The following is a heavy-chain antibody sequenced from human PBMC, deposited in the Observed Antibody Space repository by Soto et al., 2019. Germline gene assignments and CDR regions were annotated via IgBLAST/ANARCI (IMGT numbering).Heavy chain of an antibody. CDR1: GFTFSSYG. CDR3: ERDQYYDFGSGYYRHYYYGRDV. V-gene: IGHV3-33*01. Sequence: QVQLVESGGGVVQPGRSLRLSCAASGFTFSSYGMHWVRQAPGKGLEWVAVIWYDGSNKYYADSVQGRFTISRDNSKNKLYLQMNGLRAEYTAVYYCERDQYYDFGSGYYRHYYYGRDVWGQGTTFTFSS. D-gene: IGHD3-3*01. CDR2: IWYDGSNK. J-gene: IGHJ6*02.